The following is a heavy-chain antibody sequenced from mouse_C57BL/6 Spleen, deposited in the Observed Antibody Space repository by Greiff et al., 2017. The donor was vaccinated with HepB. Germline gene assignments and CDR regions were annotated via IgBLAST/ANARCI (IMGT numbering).Heavy chain of an antibody. CDR3: TRGEGYLWYFDY. D-gene: IGHD5-1*01. J-gene: IGHJ2*01. Sequence: VQLQQSGTVLARPGASVKMSCKTSGYTFTSYWMHWVKQRPGQGLEWIGAIYPGNSDTSYNQKFKGKAKLTAVTSASTAYMELSSLTNEDSAVYYCTRGEGYLWYFDYWGQGTTLTVSS. CDR1: GYTFTSYW. V-gene: IGHV1-5*01. CDR2: IYPGNSDT.